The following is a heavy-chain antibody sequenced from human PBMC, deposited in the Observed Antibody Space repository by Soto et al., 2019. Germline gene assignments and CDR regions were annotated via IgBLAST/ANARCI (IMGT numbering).Heavy chain of an antibody. Sequence: PGGSLRLSCAASGFTFSSYAMSWVRQAPGKGLEWVAAISGSGGYTYYADSVKGRFTISRDNSKNTLYLQMNSLRAEDTAVYYCAKDLVVVVAATGYYYYGMDVWGQGTTVTVSS. J-gene: IGHJ6*02. CDR3: AKDLVVVVAATGYYYYGMDV. D-gene: IGHD2-15*01. CDR1: GFTFSSYA. CDR2: ISGSGGYT. V-gene: IGHV3-23*01.